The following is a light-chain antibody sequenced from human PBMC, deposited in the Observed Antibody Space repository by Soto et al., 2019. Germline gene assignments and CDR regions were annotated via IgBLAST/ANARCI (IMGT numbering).Light chain of an antibody. CDR2: AAS. V-gene: IGKV3-15*01. Sequence: EIVMTQSPATLSLSPGERATLSCRASQSVGNTLAWYQQKPGQAPRLLIYAASTRATDIPARFSAFGSGTVFTLTISSLQSEDSAVYYCQQYGDWPPVTFGQGTKVEI. J-gene: IGKJ1*01. CDR3: QQYGDWPPVT. CDR1: QSVGNT.